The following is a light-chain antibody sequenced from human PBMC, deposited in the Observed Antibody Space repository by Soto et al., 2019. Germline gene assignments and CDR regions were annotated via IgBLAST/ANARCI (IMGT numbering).Light chain of an antibody. J-gene: IGKJ1*01. CDR2: DTS. Sequence: ETVLTQSPGTLSLSPGERATDSCRASQSVGGSSLAWYQQRPGQAPRLLIYDTSKRATGIPDRFSGCGSGTDFTLTISRLDPEDFAVYYYQQYQNSPRTLGQGTQVEIK. CDR1: QSVGGSS. V-gene: IGKV3-20*01. CDR3: QQYQNSPRT.